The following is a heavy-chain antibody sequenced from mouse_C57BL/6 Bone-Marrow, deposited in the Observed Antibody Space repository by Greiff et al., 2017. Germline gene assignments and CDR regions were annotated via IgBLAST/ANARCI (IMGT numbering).Heavy chain of an antibody. Sequence: VQLQQSGAELVRPGTSVKMSCKASGYTFTNYWIGWAKQRPGHGLEWIGDIYPGGGYTNYNEKFKGKATLTADKSSSTAYMQFSSLTSEDSAIYCCARKRSYWYFDVWGTGTTVTVSS. J-gene: IGHJ1*03. CDR3: ARKRSYWYFDV. CDR2: IYPGGGYT. CDR1: GYTFTNYW. V-gene: IGHV1-63*01.